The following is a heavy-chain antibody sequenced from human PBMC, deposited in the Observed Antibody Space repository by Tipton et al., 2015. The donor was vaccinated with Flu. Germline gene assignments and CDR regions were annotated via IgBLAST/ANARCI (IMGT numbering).Heavy chain of an antibody. J-gene: IGHJ6*02. CDR2: IYTSGST. CDR1: GGSISSGSYY. Sequence: TLSLTCTVSGGSISSGSYYWSWIRQPAGKGLEWIGRIYTSGSTNYNPSLKSRVTISVDTSKNQFSLKLGSVTAADTAVYYCARDSAAHYGMDVWGQGTTVTVSS. D-gene: IGHD6-13*01. V-gene: IGHV4-61*02. CDR3: ARDSAAHYGMDV.